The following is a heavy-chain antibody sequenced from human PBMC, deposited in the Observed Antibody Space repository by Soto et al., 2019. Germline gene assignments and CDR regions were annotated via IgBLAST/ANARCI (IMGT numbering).Heavy chain of an antibody. CDR1: GYTFTSYG. D-gene: IGHD1-7*01. V-gene: IGHV1-18*01. J-gene: IGHJ2*01. CDR3: AREKYDGATANYFDHWSFAL. CDR2: ISAYNGNT. Sequence: QVQLVQSGAEVKKPGASVKVSCKASGYTFTSYGISWVRQAPGQGLEWMGWISAYNGNTNYAQKLQGRVTMTQDTPTSPAYLELRSLRSDDTAVYYCAREKYDGATANYFDHWSFALWGRGTLGTVSS.